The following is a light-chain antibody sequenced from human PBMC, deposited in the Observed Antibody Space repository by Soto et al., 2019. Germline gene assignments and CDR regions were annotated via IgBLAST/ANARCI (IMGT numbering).Light chain of an antibody. CDR1: SSNIGNNY. V-gene: IGLV1-51*02. J-gene: IGLJ1*01. CDR2: ENN. Sequence: QAVVTQPPSVSAAPGQKVTISCSGSSSNIGNNYVSWYQQLPGTAPKLLIYENNKRPSGIPDRFSGSKSGTSATLGITGLQTGDEADYYCGTWDSSLSAWGVFGTGTKLTVL. CDR3: GTWDSSLSAWGV.